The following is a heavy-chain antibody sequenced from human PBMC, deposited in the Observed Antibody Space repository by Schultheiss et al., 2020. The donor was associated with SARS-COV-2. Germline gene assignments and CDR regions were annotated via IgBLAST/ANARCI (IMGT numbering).Heavy chain of an antibody. D-gene: IGHD3-10*01. V-gene: IGHV3-33*06. CDR2: IWYDGSNK. Sequence: GGSLRLSCAASGFTVSSNYMSWVRQAPGKGLEWVAVIWYDGSNKYYADSVKGRFTISRDNSKNTLYLQMNSLRAEDTAVYYCAKDKAGVDDYWGQGTLVTVSS. J-gene: IGHJ4*02. CDR3: AKDKAGVDDY. CDR1: GFTVSSNY.